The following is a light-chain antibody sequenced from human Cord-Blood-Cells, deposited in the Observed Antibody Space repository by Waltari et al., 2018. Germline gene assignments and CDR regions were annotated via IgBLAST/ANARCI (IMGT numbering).Light chain of an antibody. V-gene: IGLV2-14*01. CDR2: DVS. J-gene: IGLJ1*01. CDR1: SSDAGGYNY. Sequence: QSALTQPASVSGSPGQSITISCTGTSSDAGGYNYVSWYQQHPGNAPNLMIYDVSNRPSGVSNRFSGSKSGNTASLTISGLQAEDEADYYCSSYTSSSIFYVFGTGTKVTVL. CDR3: SSYTSSSIFYV.